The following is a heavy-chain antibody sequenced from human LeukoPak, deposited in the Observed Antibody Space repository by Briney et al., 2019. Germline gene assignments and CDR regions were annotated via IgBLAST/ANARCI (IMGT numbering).Heavy chain of an antibody. CDR2: IRNKPNNYTT. Sequence: PGGSLRLSCAASGFTFSDHYMDWVRQAPGKGLEWIGRIRNKPNNYTTKYAASEKGRFTISRDDSKNSLYLQMNSLKTEDTAVYYCAREQDIAVAGTGGRGFDYWGQRTLVTVSS. J-gene: IGHJ4*02. D-gene: IGHD6-19*01. V-gene: IGHV3-72*01. CDR3: AREQDIAVAGTGGRGFDY. CDR1: GFTFSDHY.